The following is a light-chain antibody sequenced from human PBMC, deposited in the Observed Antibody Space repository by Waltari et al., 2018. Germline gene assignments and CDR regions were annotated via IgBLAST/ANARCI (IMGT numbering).Light chain of an antibody. CDR3: HHYNTYNT. CDR1: QRISSW. Sequence: DIQMTQSPSTLSASVGARVNITCRASQRISSWLAWYQQKPGRAPKLLIYKASNLEIGVPSMFSGSGSGTEFTLTISSLQPDDFATYYCHHYNTYNTFGQGTKVEI. CDR2: KAS. J-gene: IGKJ2*01. V-gene: IGKV1-5*03.